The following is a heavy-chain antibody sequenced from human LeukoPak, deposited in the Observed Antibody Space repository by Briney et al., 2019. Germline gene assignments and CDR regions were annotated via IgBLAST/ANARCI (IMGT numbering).Heavy chain of an antibody. D-gene: IGHD6-13*01. Sequence: GGSLRLSCAASGFTFSDYYMSWIRQAPGKGLEWISYISSSGSTIYYADSVKGRFTISRDNAKNSLYLQMNSLRAEDTAVYYCAREAAAGTLDYWGQGTLVTVSS. V-gene: IGHV3-11*01. CDR2: ISSSGSTI. J-gene: IGHJ4*02. CDR1: GFTFSDYY. CDR3: AREAAAGTLDY.